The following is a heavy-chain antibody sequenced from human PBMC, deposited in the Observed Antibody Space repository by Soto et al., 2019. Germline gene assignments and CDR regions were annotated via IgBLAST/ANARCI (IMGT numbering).Heavy chain of an antibody. V-gene: IGHV3-21*01. CDR3: ARDTPLAYYYYGMDV. J-gene: IGHJ6*02. Sequence: GSLRLSCAASGFTFSSYSMNWVRQAPGKGLEWVSSISSSSSYIYYADSVKGRFTISRDNAKNSLYLQMNSLRAEDTAVYYCARDTPLAYYYYGMDVWGQGTTVTVSS. CDR2: ISSSSSYI. CDR1: GFTFSSYS.